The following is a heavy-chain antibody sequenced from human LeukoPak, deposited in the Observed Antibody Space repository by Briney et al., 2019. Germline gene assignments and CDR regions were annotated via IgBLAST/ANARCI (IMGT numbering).Heavy chain of an antibody. D-gene: IGHD2-15*01. V-gene: IGHV4-61*02. CDR1: GGSISSGSYF. CDR3: ARAIVVVVAATAGSDAFDI. Sequence: SETLSLTCTVSGGSISSGSYFWSWIRQPAGKGLEWIGRINTRGSTNYNPSLKSRVTISLDTSKNQFSLKLSSVTAADTAVYYCARAIVVVVAATAGSDAFDIWGQGTMVTVSS. J-gene: IGHJ3*02. CDR2: INTRGST.